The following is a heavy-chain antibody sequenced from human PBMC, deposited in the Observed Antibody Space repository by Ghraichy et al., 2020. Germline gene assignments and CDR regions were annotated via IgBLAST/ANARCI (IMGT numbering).Heavy chain of an antibody. Sequence: SETLSLTCAVYGGSFSGYYWSWIRQPPGKGLVWIGEINHSGSTNYNPSLKSRVTISVDTSKNQFSLKLSSVTAADTAVYYCARGDRGYSSSLLGYWGQGTLVTVSS. D-gene: IGHD6-13*01. V-gene: IGHV4-34*01. J-gene: IGHJ4*02. CDR2: INHSGST. CDR3: ARGDRGYSSSLLGY. CDR1: GGSFSGYY.